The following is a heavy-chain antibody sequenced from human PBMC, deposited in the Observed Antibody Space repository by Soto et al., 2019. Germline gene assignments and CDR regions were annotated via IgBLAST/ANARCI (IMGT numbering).Heavy chain of an antibody. V-gene: IGHV1-46*01. CDR2: INPSGGST. CDR3: ARSPLRYFDWLFGSVMDV. CDR1: GYTFTSYY. D-gene: IGHD3-9*01. Sequence: GASVKVSCKASGYTFTSYYMHWVRQAPGQGLERMGIINPSGGSTSYAQKFQGRVTMTRDTSTSTVYMELSSLRSEDTAVYYCARSPLRYFDWLFGSVMDVWGQGTTVTVSS. J-gene: IGHJ6*02.